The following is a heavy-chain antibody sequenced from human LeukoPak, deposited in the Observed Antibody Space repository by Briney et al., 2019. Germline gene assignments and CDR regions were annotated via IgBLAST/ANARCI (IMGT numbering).Heavy chain of an antibody. J-gene: IGHJ4*02. CDR1: GFDFSTYA. CDR2: ISTTSSYI. Sequence: PGGSLRLSCAASGFDFSTYAMNWVRQAPGKGLEWVSSISTTSSYIFYAESLKGRFTVSRDNAKNSVYLQMNSLRAEDTAVYYCARDRGWNYGFDYWGQGTLVTVSS. CDR3: ARDRGWNYGFDY. D-gene: IGHD1-7*01. V-gene: IGHV3-21*01.